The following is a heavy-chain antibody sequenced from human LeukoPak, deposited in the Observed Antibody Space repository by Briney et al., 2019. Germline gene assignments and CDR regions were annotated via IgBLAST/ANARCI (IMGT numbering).Heavy chain of an antibody. Sequence: GGSLRLSCAASGLTFSSHWMHWVRQAPGKGLVWVSRITNDGSSTTYADSVKGRFTISRDNAKNMSYLQVNSLRAEDTAVYYCATQLGGNPAYWGQGTLVTVSS. CDR1: GLTFSSHW. D-gene: IGHD6-13*01. J-gene: IGHJ4*02. V-gene: IGHV3-74*01. CDR2: ITNDGSST. CDR3: ATQLGGNPAY.